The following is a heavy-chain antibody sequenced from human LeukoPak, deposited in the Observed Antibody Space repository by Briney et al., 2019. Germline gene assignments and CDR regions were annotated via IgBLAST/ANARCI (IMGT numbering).Heavy chain of an antibody. Sequence: GGSLRLSCAASGFTFSTCPMTWVRQAPGKGLECISAISGSGDATYYADSVKGRFTISRDNSKNTLYLQMNSLRAEDTAVYYCARRGPNWGPIDYWGQGTLVTVSS. CDR3: ARRGPNWGPIDY. J-gene: IGHJ4*02. D-gene: IGHD7-27*01. CDR2: ISGSGDAT. V-gene: IGHV3-23*01. CDR1: GFTFSTCP.